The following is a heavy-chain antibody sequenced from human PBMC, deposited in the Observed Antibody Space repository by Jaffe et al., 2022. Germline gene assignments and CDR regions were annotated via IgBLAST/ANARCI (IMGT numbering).Heavy chain of an antibody. J-gene: IGHJ4*02. V-gene: IGHV4-39*01. CDR2: IHDTRTT. CDR1: GDSLSSSPYH. CDR3: ARYHAGQGYFDS. Sequence: QLQLQESGPRLVEPWGTLSLTCTVSGDSLSSSPYHWVWIRQPPGKGLEWIGSIHDTRTTYYSTSLASRVTISVDTSKSQFSLKLSYVTAADSAVYYCARYHAGQGYFDSWDQETLVTVSS. D-gene: IGHD2-2*01.